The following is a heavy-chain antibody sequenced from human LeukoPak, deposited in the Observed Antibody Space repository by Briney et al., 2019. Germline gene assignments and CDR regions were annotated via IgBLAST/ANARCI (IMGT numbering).Heavy chain of an antibody. V-gene: IGHV4-34*01. CDR1: GGSFSGYY. D-gene: IGHD3-3*01. CDR3: RGGSPYYYYYYMDV. J-gene: IGHJ6*03. CDR2: INHSGST. Sequence: SETLSLTCAVYGGSFSGYYWSWIRQPPGKGLEWIGEINHSGSTNYNPSLKSRVTISVDTSKNQFSLKLSSVTAADTAVYYCRGGSPYYYYYYMDVWGKGTTVTGSS.